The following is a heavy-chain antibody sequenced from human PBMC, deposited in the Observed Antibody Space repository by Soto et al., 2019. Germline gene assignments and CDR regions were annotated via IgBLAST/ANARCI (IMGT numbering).Heavy chain of an antibody. CDR2: IHHSGSP. J-gene: IGHJ4*02. Sequence: QMQLQESGPGLVKPSETLSLTCAVSSASIISEQRWSWVRQPPGKGLEWIGEIHHSGSPNNNPSPRSRVITSVDKSKNQSSLNLNSVTAADTAVYYCARSFGWYAIDQWGQGTLVIVSS. D-gene: IGHD6-19*01. CDR3: ARSFGWYAIDQ. V-gene: IGHV4-4*02. CDR1: SASIISEQR.